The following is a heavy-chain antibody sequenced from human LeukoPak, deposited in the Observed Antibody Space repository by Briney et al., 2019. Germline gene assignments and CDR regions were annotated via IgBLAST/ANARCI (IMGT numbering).Heavy chain of an antibody. CDR2: IKQDGSEK. Sequence: PGGSLRLSCAASGFTFSSYWMSWVRQAPGKGLEWVADIKQDGSEKYYVDSVKGRFTISRDNSKNTLYLQMNSLRAEDTSVYYCARALKACDSASCYPYYYYYYMDVWGKGTTVTVSS. V-gene: IGHV3-7*01. CDR3: ARALKACDSASCYPYYYYYYMDV. J-gene: IGHJ6*03. D-gene: IGHD2-2*01. CDR1: GFTFSSYW.